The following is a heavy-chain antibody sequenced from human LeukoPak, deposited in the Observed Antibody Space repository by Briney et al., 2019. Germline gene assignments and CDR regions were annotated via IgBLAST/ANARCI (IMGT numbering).Heavy chain of an antibody. CDR3: ARGLRYSSSWYHY. V-gene: IGHV4-34*01. Sequence: PSETLSLTCAVYGGSFSGYYWSWIRQPPGKGLEWSGEINHSGSTNYNPSLKSRVTISVDTSKNQFSLKLSSVTAADTAVYYCARGLRYSSSWYHYWGQGTLVTVSS. D-gene: IGHD6-13*01. J-gene: IGHJ4*02. CDR1: GGSFSGYY. CDR2: INHSGST.